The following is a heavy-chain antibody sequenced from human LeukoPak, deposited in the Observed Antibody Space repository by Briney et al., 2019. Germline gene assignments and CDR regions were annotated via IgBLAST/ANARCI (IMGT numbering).Heavy chain of an antibody. CDR3: ARDRPGDV. Sequence: GGSLRLSCAASGFTFSNFWMSWVRQAPGKGLEYVSAISSNGDSTYYANFVKGRFIISRDNSKNTLYLQMGSLRPEDMAVYYCARDRPGDVWGEGTTVTVSS. V-gene: IGHV3-64*01. CDR1: GFTFSNFW. J-gene: IGHJ6*04. CDR2: ISSNGDST.